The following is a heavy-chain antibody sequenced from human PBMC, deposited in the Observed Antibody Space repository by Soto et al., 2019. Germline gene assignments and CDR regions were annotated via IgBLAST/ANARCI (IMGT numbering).Heavy chain of an antibody. CDR1: GYTFTSYG. V-gene: IGHV1-18*01. CDR3: ARDPLITMVRGVDAFDI. Sequence: ASVKVSCKASGYTFTSYGISWVRQAPGRGLEWMGWISAYNGNTNYAQKLQGRITMTTDTSTSTAYMELRSLRSDDTAVYYCARDPLITMVRGVDAFDIWGQGTMVTVSS. CDR2: ISAYNGNT. D-gene: IGHD3-10*01. J-gene: IGHJ3*02.